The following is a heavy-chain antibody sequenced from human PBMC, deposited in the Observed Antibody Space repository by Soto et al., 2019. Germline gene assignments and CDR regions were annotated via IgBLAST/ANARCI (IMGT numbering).Heavy chain of an antibody. Sequence: QVQLQESGPGLVKPSQTLSLTCTVSGGSISSGGYYWSWIRQHPGKGLEWIGYIYYSGSTYYNPSLKSRVTISVDTSKNQFSLKLSSVTAADTAVYYCARVTRCCSGGSCYSRDAFDIWGQGTMVTVSS. J-gene: IGHJ3*02. CDR1: GGSISSGGYY. D-gene: IGHD2-15*01. CDR2: IYYSGST. CDR3: ARVTRCCSGGSCYSRDAFDI. V-gene: IGHV4-31*03.